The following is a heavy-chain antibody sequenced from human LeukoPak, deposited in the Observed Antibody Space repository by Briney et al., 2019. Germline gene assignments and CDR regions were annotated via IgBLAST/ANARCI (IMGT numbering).Heavy chain of an antibody. J-gene: IGHJ3*02. CDR1: GGSISSSSYY. CDR3: ASGYDILTGYYWAFDI. CDR2: IYYSGST. V-gene: IGHV4-39*07. D-gene: IGHD3-9*01. Sequence: SETLSLTCTVSGGSISSSSYYWGWIRQPPGKGLEWIGSIYYSGSTYYNPSLKSRVTISVDTSKNQFSLKLSSVTAADTAVYYCASGYDILTGYYWAFDIWGQGTMVTVSS.